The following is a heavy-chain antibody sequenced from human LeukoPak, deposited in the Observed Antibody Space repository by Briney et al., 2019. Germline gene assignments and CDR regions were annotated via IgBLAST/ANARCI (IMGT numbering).Heavy chain of an antibody. D-gene: IGHD2-21*01. Sequence: GGSLRLSCTASGFTVGNYYMSWVRQAPGKGLEWVAIIYHDRSTYYAASVEGRFTISRDDSKNMVLLQMDSLRAEDTAIYYCARDSAFSSYSYWGQGALVTVSS. J-gene: IGHJ4*02. CDR3: ARDSAFSSYSY. CDR2: IYHDRST. CDR1: GFTVGNYY. V-gene: IGHV3-53*01.